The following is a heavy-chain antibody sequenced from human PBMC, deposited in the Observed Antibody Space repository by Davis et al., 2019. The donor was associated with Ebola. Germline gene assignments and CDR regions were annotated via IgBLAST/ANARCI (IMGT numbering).Heavy chain of an antibody. Sequence: GESLKISCKGSGYSFTSYWISWVRQMPGKGLEWMGRIDPSDSYTNYSPSFQGHVTISADKSISTAYLQWSSLKASDTAMYYCARSGDHQLLFYYYYMDVWGKGTTVTVSS. D-gene: IGHD2-2*01. J-gene: IGHJ6*03. V-gene: IGHV5-10-1*01. CDR3: ARSGDHQLLFYYYYMDV. CDR1: GYSFTSYW. CDR2: IDPSDSYT.